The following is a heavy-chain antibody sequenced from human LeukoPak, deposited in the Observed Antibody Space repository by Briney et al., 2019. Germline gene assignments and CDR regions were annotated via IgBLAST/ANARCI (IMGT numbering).Heavy chain of an antibody. D-gene: IGHD2-15*01. Sequence: GPSVKLSCKASGYTFTGYYMHWVRHPPRQGLEWMGRINPKSGRTNYTQKFQDRATMPRDTPTRTAYMAVNSEISEHTAVYYCARVSDTKKRGGYCSGGSCCYYHYMDVWGKGTTV. CDR2: INPKSGRT. CDR1: GYTFTGYY. CDR3: ARVSDTKKRGGYCSGGSCCYYHYMDV. J-gene: IGHJ6*03. V-gene: IGHV1-2*06.